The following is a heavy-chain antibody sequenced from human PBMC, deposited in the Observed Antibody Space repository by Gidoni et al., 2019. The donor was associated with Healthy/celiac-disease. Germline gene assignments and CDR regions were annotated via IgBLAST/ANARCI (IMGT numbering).Heavy chain of an antibody. Sequence: QVQLQESGPGLVKPSQTLSRTCTVSGGSISSGSYYWSWIRQPAGKGLAWIGRIYTSVSTNYNPSLKSRVTISVDTSKNQFSLKLSSVTAADTAVYYCARDRLRDYYYYGMDVWGQGTTVTVS. CDR3: ARDRLRDYYYYGMDV. J-gene: IGHJ6*02. D-gene: IGHD5-12*01. CDR1: GGSISSGSYY. V-gene: IGHV4-61*02. CDR2: IYTSVST.